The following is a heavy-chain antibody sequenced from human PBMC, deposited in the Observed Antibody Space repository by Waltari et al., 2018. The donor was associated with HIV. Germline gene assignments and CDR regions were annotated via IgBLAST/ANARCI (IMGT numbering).Heavy chain of an antibody. J-gene: IGHJ3*02. CDR2: IYKSGST. CDR1: GFTVSSTY. V-gene: IGHV3-53*01. D-gene: IGHD5-12*01. CDR3: ARYPIRDGYNSGAFHI. Sequence: EVQLVESGGGLIQPGGSLRLSCAASGFTVSSTYMTWVRQAPGKGLEWVSVIYKSGSTYYADSVKGRFTISRDNSKNTLYLQMNSLRAEDTAVYYCARYPIRDGYNSGAFHIWGQGTLVTVSS.